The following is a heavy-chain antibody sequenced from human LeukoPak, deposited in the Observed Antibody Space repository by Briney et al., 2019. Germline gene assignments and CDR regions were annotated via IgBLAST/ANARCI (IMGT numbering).Heavy chain of an antibody. D-gene: IGHD3-22*01. CDR1: GFTFSSYA. V-gene: IGHV3-30-3*01. Sequence: PGRSLRLSCAASGFTFSSYAMHWVRQAPGKGLEWVAVISYDGSNKYYADSVKGRFTISRDNSKNTLYLQMNSLRAEDTAVYYCAGGGDYYDSSGYYPDDYWGQGTLVTVSS. CDR3: AGGGDYYDSSGYYPDDY. J-gene: IGHJ4*02. CDR2: ISYDGSNK.